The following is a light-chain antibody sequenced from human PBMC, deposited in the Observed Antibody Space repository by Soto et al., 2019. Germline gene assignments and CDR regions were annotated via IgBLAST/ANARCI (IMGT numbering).Light chain of an antibody. CDR1: RSNIGRNY. Sequence: QTVVTQPPSASGTPGQRVSISCSGSRSNIGRNYVYWYQQLPGTAPKLLIQRNNERPSGVPDRFSGSKSGTSVSLAISGLRSEDEADYYCAVWDDSLSGYVFGTGTKVTVL. V-gene: IGLV1-47*01. CDR3: AVWDDSLSGYV. J-gene: IGLJ1*01. CDR2: RNN.